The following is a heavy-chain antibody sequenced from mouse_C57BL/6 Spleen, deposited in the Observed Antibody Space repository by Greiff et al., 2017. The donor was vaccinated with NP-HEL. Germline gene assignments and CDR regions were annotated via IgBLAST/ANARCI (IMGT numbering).Heavy chain of an antibody. D-gene: IGHD1-1*01. Sequence: EVQLVESGPGLVKPSQSLSLTCSVTGYSITSGYYWNWIRQFPGNKLEWMGYISYDGSNNYNPSLKNRISITRDTSKNQFFLKLNSVTTEDTATYYCANYYGSSYVYFDVWGTGTTVTVSS. CDR2: ISYDGSN. V-gene: IGHV3-6*01. J-gene: IGHJ1*03. CDR1: GYSITSGYY. CDR3: ANYYGSSYVYFDV.